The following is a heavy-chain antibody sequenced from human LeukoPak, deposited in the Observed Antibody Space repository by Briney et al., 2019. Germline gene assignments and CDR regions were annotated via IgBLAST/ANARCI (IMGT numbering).Heavy chain of an antibody. J-gene: IGHJ5*02. CDR3: ARGVYSSSSGWFGGAPVLVWFDP. V-gene: IGHV4-61*02. Sequence: PSQTLSLTCTVSGGSISSGSYYWSWIRQPAGKGLEWIGRIYTSGSTNYNPSLKSRVTISVDTSKNQFSLKLSSVTPADTAVYYCARGVYSSSSGWFGGAPVLVWFDPWGQGTLVTVSS. D-gene: IGHD6-6*01. CDR2: IYTSGST. CDR1: GGSISSGSYY.